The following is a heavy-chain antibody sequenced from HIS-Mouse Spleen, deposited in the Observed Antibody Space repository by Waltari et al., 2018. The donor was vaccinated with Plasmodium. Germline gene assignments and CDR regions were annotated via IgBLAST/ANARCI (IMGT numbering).Heavy chain of an antibody. CDR2: IKPNSGGT. CDR3: ARVLGYKAAAGTFVEYFQH. J-gene: IGHJ1*01. CDR1: GYTFTGYY. D-gene: IGHD6-13*01. Sequence: QVQLVQSGAEVKKPGASVKVSCKASGYTFTGYYMHWVRQAPGQGLEWMGLIKPNSGGTNDAQKVQGRVTMTRDTSISTAYMELSRLRSDDTAVYYCARVLGYKAAAGTFVEYFQHWGQGTLVTVSS. V-gene: IGHV1-2*02.